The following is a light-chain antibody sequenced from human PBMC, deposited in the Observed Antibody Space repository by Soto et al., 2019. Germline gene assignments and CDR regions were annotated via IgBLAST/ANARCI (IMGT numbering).Light chain of an antibody. Sequence: QSVLTQPPSVSGAPGQRVTISCTGSSSNIGAGYDVHWYQQLPGTAPKLLIYGNSIRPSGVPDRFSGSKSGTSASLAITGLQAEDEADYYCQSYDTSLSAVAFGGGTKLTVL. CDR1: SSNIGAGYD. J-gene: IGLJ2*01. V-gene: IGLV1-40*01. CDR2: GNS. CDR3: QSYDTSLSAVA.